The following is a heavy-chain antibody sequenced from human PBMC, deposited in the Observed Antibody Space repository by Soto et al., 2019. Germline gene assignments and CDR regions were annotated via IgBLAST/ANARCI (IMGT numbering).Heavy chain of an antibody. J-gene: IGHJ6*02. CDR2: ISGSGGAT. Sequence: EVQLLESGGGLVQPGGSLRLSCAASGFTFSNYAMSWVRQAPGKGLECVSGISGSGGATWYEDSVKGRFSISRDNSKNTLYLQMNSLRAEDTAVYYCANRPRYYGMDVWGQGTTVTVSS. V-gene: IGHV3-23*01. CDR3: ANRPRYYGMDV. CDR1: GFTFSNYA.